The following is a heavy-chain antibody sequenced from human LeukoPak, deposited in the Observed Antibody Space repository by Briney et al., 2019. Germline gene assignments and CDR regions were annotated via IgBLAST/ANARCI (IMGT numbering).Heavy chain of an antibody. Sequence: GGSLRLSCAASGFTFSSYWMSWVRQAPGKGLEWVANIKQDGSEKYYVDSVKGRFTISRDNAKNSLYLQMNSLRAEDTALYYCAKDDYDSSGYLNYWGQGTLVTVSS. CDR3: AKDDYDSSGYLNY. CDR2: IKQDGSEK. D-gene: IGHD3-22*01. V-gene: IGHV3-7*03. CDR1: GFTFSSYW. J-gene: IGHJ4*02.